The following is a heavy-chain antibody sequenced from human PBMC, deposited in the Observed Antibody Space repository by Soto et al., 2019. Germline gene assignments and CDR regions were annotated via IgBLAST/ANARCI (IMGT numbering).Heavy chain of an antibody. V-gene: IGHV1-46*01. CDR2: INPSGGST. CDR1: GYTFTSYY. CDR3: ARDHAGSVHTAMVRDYYYGMAV. J-gene: IGHJ6*02. Sequence: GASVKVSCKASGYTFTSYYMHWVRQAPGQGLEWMGIINPSGGSTSYAQKFQGRVTMTRDTSTSTVYMELSSLRSEDTAVYYCARDHAGSVHTAMVRDYYYGMAVWGQGTTVTVSS. D-gene: IGHD5-18*01.